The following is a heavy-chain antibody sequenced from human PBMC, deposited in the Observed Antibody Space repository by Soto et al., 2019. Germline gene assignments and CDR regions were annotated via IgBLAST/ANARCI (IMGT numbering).Heavy chain of an antibody. Sequence: PSETLSLTCAVSGYSIGSGYYWGFIRQPPGKGLEWIGNIYHSGSTYYNPSLRGRVTMSLDTSKNQFSLNLMSVTSADTAVYYCARGLEWSGNDYWGQGTLVTVSS. D-gene: IGHD3-3*01. CDR2: IYHSGST. V-gene: IGHV4-38-2*01. CDR1: GYSIGSGYY. CDR3: ARGLEWSGNDY. J-gene: IGHJ4*02.